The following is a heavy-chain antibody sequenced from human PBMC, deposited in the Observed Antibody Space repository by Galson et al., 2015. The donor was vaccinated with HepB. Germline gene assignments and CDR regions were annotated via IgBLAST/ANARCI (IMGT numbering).Heavy chain of an antibody. CDR2: IYPGDSDT. D-gene: IGHD3-10*01. CDR1: GYSFTSYW. CDR3: ARHGHSRQDYYGSGTKYGMDV. V-gene: IGHV5-51*01. Sequence: QSGAEVKKPGESLKISCKGSGYSFTSYWIGWVRQMPGKGLEWMGIIYPGDSDTRYSPSFQGQVTISADKSISTAYLQWSSLKASATAMYYCARHGHSRQDYYGSGTKYGMDVWGQGTTVTVSS. J-gene: IGHJ6*02.